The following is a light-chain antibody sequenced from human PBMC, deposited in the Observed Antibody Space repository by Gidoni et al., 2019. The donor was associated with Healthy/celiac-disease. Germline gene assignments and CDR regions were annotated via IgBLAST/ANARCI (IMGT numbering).Light chain of an antibody. CDR2: GAS. Sequence: EIAMMQSPATLSVSPGERATLSCRASQSVSSNLAWYQQKPGQAPRLLIYGASTRATGIPARFSGSGSGTEFTLTISSLQSEDFAVYYCQQYNNWPQTFGQXTKLEIK. CDR1: QSVSSN. CDR3: QQYNNWPQT. V-gene: IGKV3-15*01. J-gene: IGKJ2*01.